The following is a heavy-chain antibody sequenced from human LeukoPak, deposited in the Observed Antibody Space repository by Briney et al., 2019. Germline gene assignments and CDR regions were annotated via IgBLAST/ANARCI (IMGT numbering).Heavy chain of an antibody. Sequence: GASVKVSCKASGYTFTGYYIHWVRQAPGQGLEWMGWINPNSGGTNYAQKFQGRITLTRDTSISTAYMELSRLRSDDTAVYYCARDLSRDNWLDPWGQGTLVTVSS. CDR3: ARDLSRDNWLDP. CDR1: GYTFTGYY. J-gene: IGHJ5*02. V-gene: IGHV1-2*02. CDR2: INPNSGGT.